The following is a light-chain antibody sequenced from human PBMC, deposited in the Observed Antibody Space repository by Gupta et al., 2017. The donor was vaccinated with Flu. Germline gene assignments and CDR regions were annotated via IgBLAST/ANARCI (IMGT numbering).Light chain of an antibody. CDR1: KWGDKF. Sequence: SPGQTATVTCAGKKWGDKFVCGYQQRPGQSHVLVIYKDEKRTSGIPERFSGSNSGNTATLTISGTQAMDEADYYCRAWDNNAWVFGGGTKLTVL. V-gene: IGLV3-1*01. J-gene: IGLJ3*02. CDR2: KDE. CDR3: RAWDNNAWV.